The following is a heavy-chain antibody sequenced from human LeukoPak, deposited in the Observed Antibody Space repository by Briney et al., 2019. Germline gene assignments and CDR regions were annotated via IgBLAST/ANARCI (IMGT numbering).Heavy chain of an antibody. CDR3: ARSKYYYDSSGGFDH. D-gene: IGHD3-22*01. CDR1: GGSISSGDYY. CDR2: IYYSGST. V-gene: IGHV4-30-4*01. Sequence: SQTLSLTCTVSGGSISSGDYYWSWIRQPPGKGLEWIGYIYYSGSTYYNPSLKSRVTISVDTSKNQFSLKLSSVTAADTAVYYCARSKYYYDSSGGFDHWGQGTLVTVSS. J-gene: IGHJ5*02.